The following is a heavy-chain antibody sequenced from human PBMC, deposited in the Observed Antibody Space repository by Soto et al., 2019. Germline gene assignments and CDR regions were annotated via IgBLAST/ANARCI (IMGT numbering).Heavy chain of an antibody. V-gene: IGHV3-9*01. CDR1: GFTFHDYA. J-gene: IGHJ4*02. Sequence: DVQLVESGGGLIRPGRSLRLSCSASGFTFHDYAIHWVRQVPGKGLEWVSGISWNGGHIGYGDSVKGRFTISRDNAKKSLYLQMNSLRVEDTALYYCAKGAYDYGQMDSWGQGTLVTVAS. D-gene: IGHD5-12*01. CDR2: ISWNGGHI. CDR3: AKGAYDYGQMDS.